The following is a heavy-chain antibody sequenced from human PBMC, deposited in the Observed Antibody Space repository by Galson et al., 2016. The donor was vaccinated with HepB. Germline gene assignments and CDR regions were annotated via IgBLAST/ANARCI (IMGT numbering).Heavy chain of an antibody. J-gene: IGHJ5*02. CDR2: THHSGST. V-gene: IGHV4-31*03. CDR1: GGSISSGGYY. D-gene: IGHD3-3*01. CDR3: ARSPGTIFGIFSLLDL. Sequence: TLSLTCTVSGGSISSGGYYWSWLRQHPGKGLEWIGYTHHSGSTYYSPSLKSRLAISVDTSKNQFSLNLSSVTAAETAVYYCARSPGTIFGIFSLLDLWGQGTLVTVSS.